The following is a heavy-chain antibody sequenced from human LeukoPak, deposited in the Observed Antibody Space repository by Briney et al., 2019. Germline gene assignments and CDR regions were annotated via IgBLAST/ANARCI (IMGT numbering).Heavy chain of an antibody. J-gene: IGHJ5*02. Sequence: PSQTLSLTCTVSGGSISSYYWSCIRQPPGKGLEWIGYLYYSGSTNYNPSLKRRVTISVDTFKNQVSLKLSSVTAADTAVYYCARDQLNNWFDPWGQGTLVTVSS. CDR2: LYYSGST. CDR3: ARDQLNNWFDP. CDR1: GGSISSYY. D-gene: IGHD3-10*01. V-gene: IGHV4-59*01.